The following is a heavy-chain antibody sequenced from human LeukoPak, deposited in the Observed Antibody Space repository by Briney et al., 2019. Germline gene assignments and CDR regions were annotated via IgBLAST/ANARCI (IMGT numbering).Heavy chain of an antibody. CDR1: GYTFTSYD. CDR2: MNPNSGNT. V-gene: IGHV1-8*01. CDR3: ARAVAGNIYYYYYYMDV. Sequence: ASEKVSCKASGYTFTSYDINWVRQATGQGLEWMGWMNPNSGNTGYAQKFQGRVTMTRNTSISTAYMELSSLRSEDTAVYYCARAVAGNIYYYYYYMDVWGKGTTVTVSS. D-gene: IGHD6-19*01. J-gene: IGHJ6*03.